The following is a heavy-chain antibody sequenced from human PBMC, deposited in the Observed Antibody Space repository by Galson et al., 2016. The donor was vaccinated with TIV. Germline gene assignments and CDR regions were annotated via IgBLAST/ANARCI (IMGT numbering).Heavy chain of an antibody. J-gene: IGHJ4*02. CDR2: FSSSGRST. Sequence: SLRLSCAASGFDVSTFAMAWVRQAPGKRLEWVSTFSSSGRSTYYADSVMGRFTISRDNSKNTLYLEMNGLRAEDTAVYYCAKFSGAYSRNYFFDYWGPGTLVTVSS. CDR1: GFDVSTFA. D-gene: IGHD1-26*01. CDR3: AKFSGAYSRNYFFDY. V-gene: IGHV3-23*01.